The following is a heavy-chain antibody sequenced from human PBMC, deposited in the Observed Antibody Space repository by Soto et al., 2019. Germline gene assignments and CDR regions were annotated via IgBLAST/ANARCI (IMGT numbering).Heavy chain of an antibody. V-gene: IGHV1-3*01. J-gene: IGHJ4*02. Sequence: ASVKVSCKASGYTFTSYAMHWARRAPGQRLEWMGWINAGNGNTKYSQKFQGRVTITRDTSASTAYMELSSLRSEDTAVYYCARGRYCSGGSCYSDSYYFDYWGQGTLVTVSS. CDR1: GYTFTSYA. CDR2: INAGNGNT. CDR3: ARGRYCSGGSCYSDSYYFDY. D-gene: IGHD2-15*01.